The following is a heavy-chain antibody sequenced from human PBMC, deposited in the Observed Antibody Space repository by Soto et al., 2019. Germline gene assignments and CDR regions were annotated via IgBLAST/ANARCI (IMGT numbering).Heavy chain of an antibody. V-gene: IGHV3-64D*08. CDR1: GFTLRNYV. CDR2: VSGQGDST. CDR3: VRETSTIRGLRRFIHF. J-gene: IGHJ4*02. Sequence: GGSLRLSCSASGFTLRNYVMHWVRQAPGNGLEYISSVSGQGDSTFYADSVKGRFTISRDNSRNTLYLQMGRLRAEDTAVYYCVRETSTIRGLRRFIHFWGPGTLGSGSS. D-gene: IGHD2-21*01.